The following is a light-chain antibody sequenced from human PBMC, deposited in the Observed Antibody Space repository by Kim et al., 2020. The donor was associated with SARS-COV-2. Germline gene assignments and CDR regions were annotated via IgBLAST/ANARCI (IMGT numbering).Light chain of an antibody. CDR1: HGISSNY. Sequence: SPGERATLSCRASHGISSNYLAWYQQKPGQPPRLLIYCASTRATGIPDRFSGSGSGTDFTLTITRLEPEDFAVYYCQQYSSSPATFGQGTKVDIK. CDR3: QQYSSSPAT. J-gene: IGKJ1*01. V-gene: IGKV3-20*01. CDR2: CAS.